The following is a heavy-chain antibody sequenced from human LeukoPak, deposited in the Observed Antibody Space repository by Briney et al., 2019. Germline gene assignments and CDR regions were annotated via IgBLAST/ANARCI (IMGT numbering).Heavy chain of an antibody. CDR2: ISYDGGNK. V-gene: IGHV3-30*04. CDR1: GFTFSSYA. CDR3: ARDFPPWDYDSSGLGY. J-gene: IGHJ4*02. D-gene: IGHD3-22*01. Sequence: TGGSLRLSCAASGFTFSSYAMHWVRQAPGKGLEWVAFISYDGGNKYYADSVKGRFTISRDNSKNSLYLQMNSLRAEDTALYYCARDFPPWDYDSSGLGYWGQGTLVTVSS.